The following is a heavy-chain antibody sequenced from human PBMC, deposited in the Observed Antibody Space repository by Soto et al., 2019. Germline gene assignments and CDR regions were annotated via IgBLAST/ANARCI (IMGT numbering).Heavy chain of an antibody. CDR2: IYYSGST. J-gene: IGHJ5*02. Sequence: SETLSLTCTVSGGSISSSSYYWGWIRQPPGKGLEWIGSIYYSGSTYYNPSLKSRVTISVDTSKNQFSLKLSSVTAADTAVYYCARRNGDYEGWFDPWGQGTLVTVSS. V-gene: IGHV4-39*01. CDR1: GGSISSSSYY. CDR3: ARRNGDYEGWFDP. D-gene: IGHD4-17*01.